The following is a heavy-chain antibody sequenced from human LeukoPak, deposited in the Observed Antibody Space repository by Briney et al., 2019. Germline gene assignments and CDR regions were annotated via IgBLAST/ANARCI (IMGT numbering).Heavy chain of an antibody. CDR1: GFTFSNYA. V-gene: IGHV3-23*01. CDR3: AKCFNYYYYFYMDV. CDR2: SRGSGGDT. Sequence: GGSLRLSCAASGFTFSNYAMSWVRQAPGKGLEWVSASRGSGGDTFYADSVKGRFTISRDNSKNTLYLQMNSLGAEDTAVYYCAKCFNYYYYFYMDVWGKGTTVTVSS. J-gene: IGHJ6*03.